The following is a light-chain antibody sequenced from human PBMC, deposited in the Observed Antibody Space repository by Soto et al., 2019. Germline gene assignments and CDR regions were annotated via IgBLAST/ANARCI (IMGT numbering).Light chain of an antibody. Sequence: QSALTQPASVSGSPGQSITISCTGTSSDVGSYNLVSWYQQHPGKAPKLMIYEVSKRPSGVSNRFSGSKSGNTASLTISGLQAEDEADYYCCSYAGSLVVFGGGTNLTVL. J-gene: IGLJ2*01. CDR3: CSYAGSLVV. CDR1: SSDVGSYNL. CDR2: EVS. V-gene: IGLV2-23*02.